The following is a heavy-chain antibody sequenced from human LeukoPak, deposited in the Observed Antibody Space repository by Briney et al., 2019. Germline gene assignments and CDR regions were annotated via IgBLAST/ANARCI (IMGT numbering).Heavy chain of an antibody. D-gene: IGHD3-3*01. V-gene: IGHV3-21*01. J-gene: IGHJ4*02. Sequence: PGGSLRLSCAASGFTFSSYNMKWVRQAPGKGLEWVSSISSRSSYIFYADSVKGRLTISRDNAKKSLYLQMNSLRAEDTAVYYCASGVNYFDYWGQGTLVTVSS. CDR1: GFTFSSYN. CDR2: ISSRSSYI. CDR3: ASGVNYFDY.